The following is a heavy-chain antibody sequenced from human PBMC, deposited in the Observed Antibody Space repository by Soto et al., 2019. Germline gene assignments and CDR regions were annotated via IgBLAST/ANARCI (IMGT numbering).Heavy chain of an antibody. Sequence: QVQLVQSGAEVKKPGSSVKVSCKASGGTFSSYAISWVRQAPGQGLEWMGGIIPIFGTANYAQKFQGRVTITADESTSTAYMELSSLRSEDTAVYYCARIGGIAARLEYYYYGMDVWGQGTTVTVSS. V-gene: IGHV1-69*01. CDR1: GGTFSSYA. D-gene: IGHD6-6*01. CDR3: ARIGGIAARLEYYYYGMDV. CDR2: IIPIFGTA. J-gene: IGHJ6*02.